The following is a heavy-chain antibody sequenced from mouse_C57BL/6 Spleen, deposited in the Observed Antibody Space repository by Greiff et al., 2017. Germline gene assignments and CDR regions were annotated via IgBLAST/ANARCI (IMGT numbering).Heavy chain of an antibody. D-gene: IGHD1-1*01. V-gene: IGHV1-80*01. CDR1: GYAFSSYW. CDR2: IYPGDGDT. J-gene: IGHJ4*01. Sequence: QVQLQQSGAELVKPGASVKISCKASGYAFSSYWMNWVKQRPGKGLEWIGQIYPGDGDTNYNGKFKGKATLTADKASRTAYMQLSSLTSEDSAVYVCARPGSSYGAMDYWGQGTSVTVSS. CDR3: ARPGSSYGAMDY.